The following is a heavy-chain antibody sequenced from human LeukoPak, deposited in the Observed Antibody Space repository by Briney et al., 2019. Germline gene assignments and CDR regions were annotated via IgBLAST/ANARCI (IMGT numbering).Heavy chain of an antibody. D-gene: IGHD5-24*01. J-gene: IGHJ4*02. CDR1: GFTFSSYP. CDR2: TSPDASNT. CDR3: ARDRADGYNQIDN. V-gene: IGHV3-30*04. Sequence: GRSLRLSCAASGFTFSSYPMHWLRQDPGKGLESLGVTSPDASNTYYATSAKGRFTISRDNSKNTLFLQINSLRDEDTALYYCARDRADGYNQIDNWGQGTLVTVSS.